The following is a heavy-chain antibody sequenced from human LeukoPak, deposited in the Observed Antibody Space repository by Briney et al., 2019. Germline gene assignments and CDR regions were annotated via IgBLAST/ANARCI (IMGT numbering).Heavy chain of an antibody. V-gene: IGHV3-30*14. CDR3: ARSPAFTH. D-gene: IGHD2-2*01. CDR2: ISYDGSNK. Sequence: GRSLRLSCAASGFTFSSYAMHWVRQAPGKGLEWVAVISYDGSNKYYADSVKGRFTISRDNSKNTLYLQMNSLRAEDTAVYYCARSPAFTHWGQGTLVTVSS. CDR1: GFTFSSYA. J-gene: IGHJ4*02.